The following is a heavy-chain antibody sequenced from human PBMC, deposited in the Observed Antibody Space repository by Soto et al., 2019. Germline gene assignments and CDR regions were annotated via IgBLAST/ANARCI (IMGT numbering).Heavy chain of an antibody. CDR2: ISWNSGTI. CDR3: AKDMRGGSSSSRYYYGLDV. J-gene: IGHJ6*02. CDR1: GFTFDDYA. Sequence: EVQLVESGGGLVQPGRSLRLSCAASGFTFDDYAMHWVRQAPGKGLEWVSGISWNSGTIVYADSVKGRFTISRDNAKNSLYLQMNSLRGEDTALYYCAKDMRGGSSSSRYYYGLDVWGQGTTVIVSS. D-gene: IGHD6-13*01. V-gene: IGHV3-9*01.